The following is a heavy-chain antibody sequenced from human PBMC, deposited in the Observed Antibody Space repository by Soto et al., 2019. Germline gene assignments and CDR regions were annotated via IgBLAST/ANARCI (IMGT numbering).Heavy chain of an antibody. CDR2: INGDGRST. J-gene: IGHJ3*02. CDR1: GFISRSYW. V-gene: IGHV3-74*01. Sequence: PGGSLRLSCAASGFISRSYWMHWVRQVPGKGLVWVSRINGDGRSTSYADSVKGRFTISRDNAKNTLYLQMNSLRADDTAVYYCAREKYLADDAFDIWGQGPMVTVSS. D-gene: IGHD2-2*01. CDR3: AREKYLADDAFDI.